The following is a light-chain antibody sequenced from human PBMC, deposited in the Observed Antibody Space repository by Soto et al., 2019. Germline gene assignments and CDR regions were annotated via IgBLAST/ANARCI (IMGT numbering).Light chain of an antibody. J-gene: IGKJ5*01. CDR2: DVS. CDR3: QQCNNWPPIT. Sequence: IVLTQSLATLSLSPGERATLSCRASQSVTKCLAWYQQQPGQAPRLLIYDVSSRAPGIPARFSGSGSGTDFTLTISSLEPEDFEVYYCQQCNNWPPITFGEGTRLEIK. V-gene: IGKV3-11*01. CDR1: QSVTKC.